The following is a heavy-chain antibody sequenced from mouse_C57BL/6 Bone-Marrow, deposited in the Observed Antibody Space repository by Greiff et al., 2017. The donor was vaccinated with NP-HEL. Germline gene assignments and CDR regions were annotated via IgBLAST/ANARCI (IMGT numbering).Heavy chain of an antibody. J-gene: IGHJ4*01. CDR3: ATSLYYYGSSYDVDY. Sequence: VQLQQSGAELVMPGASVKLSCKASGYTFTSYWMHWVKQRPGQGLEWIGEIDPSDSYTNYNQKFKGKSTLTVDKSSSTAYMQLSSLTSEDSAVYYCATSLYYYGSSYDVDYGGQGTSVTVSA. CDR1: GYTFTSYW. V-gene: IGHV1-69*01. D-gene: IGHD1-1*01. CDR2: IDPSDSYT.